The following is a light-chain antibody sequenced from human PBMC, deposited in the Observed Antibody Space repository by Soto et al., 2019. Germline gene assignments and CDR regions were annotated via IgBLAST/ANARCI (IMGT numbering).Light chain of an antibody. CDR3: TSYTSTSTPYV. CDR1: SSDVGRYTY. CDR2: DVY. J-gene: IGLJ1*01. V-gene: IGLV2-14*01. Sequence: QSLLTQPASVCGSPGQSITITCAGTSSDVGRYTYVSWYQQHPGKAPKLIIYDVYNRPSGVSNRFSGSKSGNTASLTISGLQAEDEADYYCTSYTSTSTPYVFGGGTKVTVL.